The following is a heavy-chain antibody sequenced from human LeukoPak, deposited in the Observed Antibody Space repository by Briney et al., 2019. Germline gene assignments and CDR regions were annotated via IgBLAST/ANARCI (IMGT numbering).Heavy chain of an antibody. J-gene: IGHJ3*02. CDR3: ARDGGYYYGSGSYWLPDAFDI. CDR2: FYHSGRT. Sequence: SGTLSLTCAVSGGSISSSNWCSWVRQPPGKGLEWFGVFYHSGRTNYNPSLKSRVTISVDKSKNQFSLKLSSVTAADTAVYYCARDGGYYYGSGSYWLPDAFDIWGQGTMVTVSS. CDR1: GGSISSSNW. V-gene: IGHV4-4*02. D-gene: IGHD3-10*01.